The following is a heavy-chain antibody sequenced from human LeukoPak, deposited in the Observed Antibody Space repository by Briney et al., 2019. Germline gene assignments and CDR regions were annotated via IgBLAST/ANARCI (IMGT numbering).Heavy chain of an antibody. CDR1: GGSFSGYY. CDR3: ASRAEESRENILTGYLSFDY. Sequence: SETLSLTCAVYGGSFSGYYWSWIRQPPGKGLEWIGEINHSGSTNYNPSLKSRVTISVDTSKNQFSLKLSSVTAADTAVYYCASRAEESRENILTGYLSFDYWGQGTLVTVSS. CDR2: INHSGST. J-gene: IGHJ4*02. V-gene: IGHV4-34*01. D-gene: IGHD3-9*01.